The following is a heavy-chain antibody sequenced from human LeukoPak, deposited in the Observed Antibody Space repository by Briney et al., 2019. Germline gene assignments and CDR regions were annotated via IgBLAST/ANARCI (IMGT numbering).Heavy chain of an antibody. J-gene: IGHJ4*02. V-gene: IGHV2-70*11. CDR1: RFSLSTSGLC. D-gene: IGHD1-26*01. Sequence: SGPSLVDPTETLTLTCTFSRFSLSTSGLCVSWIRQPPRKALEWLACIDWDDDKYYSTSLKDTLTISKDTYKKQVVLTMTNMDPVDRATYYCVRYRGSYYYFDYWRQGTLVTVSS. CDR2: IDWDDDK. CDR3: VRYRGSYYYFDY.